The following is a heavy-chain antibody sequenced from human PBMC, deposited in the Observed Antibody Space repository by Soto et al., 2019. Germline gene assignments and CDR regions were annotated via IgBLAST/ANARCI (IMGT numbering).Heavy chain of an antibody. CDR3: AGVDDFYGSGSYDYFDY. D-gene: IGHD3-10*01. Sequence: SVKVSCKASGDTFSSYIFSWVRQAPGQGLEWMGRIIPILNIANYAQKFQDRVTITADKSTSTAYMELSSLRSEDTAVYYCAGVDDFYGSGSYDYFDYWGQGALVTVSS. J-gene: IGHJ4*02. CDR1: GDTFSSYI. CDR2: IIPILNIA. V-gene: IGHV1-69*02.